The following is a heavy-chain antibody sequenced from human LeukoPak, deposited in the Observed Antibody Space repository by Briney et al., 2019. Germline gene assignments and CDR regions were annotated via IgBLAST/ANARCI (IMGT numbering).Heavy chain of an antibody. V-gene: IGHV1-18*01. CDR1: GGTFSSYA. J-gene: IGHJ4*02. D-gene: IGHD3-10*01. Sequence: ASVKVSCKASGGTFSSYAISWVRQAPGQGLEWMGWISAYNGNTNYARKLQGRVTMTTDTSTSTAYMELRSLRSDDTAVYYCARDRTITMVRGVGYWGQGTLVTVSS. CDR2: ISAYNGNT. CDR3: ARDRTITMVRGVGY.